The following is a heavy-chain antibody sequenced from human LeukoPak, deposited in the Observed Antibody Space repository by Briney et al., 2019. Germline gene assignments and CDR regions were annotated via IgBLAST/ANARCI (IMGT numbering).Heavy chain of an antibody. CDR1: GGSISGYY. D-gene: IGHD3-10*01. Sequence: SETLSLTCTVSGGSISGYYWSWIRQPPGKGLEWIGYIYYSGSTNYNPSLRSRVTISADTSMNHFSLKLSSVTAADTAVYYCARDQTYSGSGIYTYFDYWGQGILVTVSS. CDR2: IYYSGST. V-gene: IGHV4-59*12. J-gene: IGHJ4*02. CDR3: ARDQTYSGSGIYTYFDY.